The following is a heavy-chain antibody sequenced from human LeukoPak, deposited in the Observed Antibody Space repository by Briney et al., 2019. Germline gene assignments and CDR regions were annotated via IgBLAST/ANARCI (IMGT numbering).Heavy chain of an antibody. J-gene: IGHJ5*02. CDR3: ARVGGSGSYRSNWFDP. D-gene: IGHD3-10*01. CDR1: GYTFTGYY. CDR2: INPNSGGT. V-gene: IGHV1-2*02. Sequence: ASVKDSCKASGYTFTGYYMHWVRQAPGQGLEWMGWINPNSGGTNYAQKFQGRVTMTRDTSISTAYMELSRLRSDDTAVYYCARVGGSGSYRSNWFDPWGQGTLVTVSS.